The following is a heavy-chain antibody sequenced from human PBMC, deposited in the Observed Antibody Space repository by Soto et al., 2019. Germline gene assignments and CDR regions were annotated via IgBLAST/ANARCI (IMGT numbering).Heavy chain of an antibody. Sequence: GGSLRLSCAASGFTFSSYAMSWVRQAPGKGLEWVSAISGSGGNTYYADSVKGRFTISRDNSKNTLYLQMNSLRAEDTAVYYCAKGVTYYYGSGSSYWGQGTLVTVSS. J-gene: IGHJ4*02. V-gene: IGHV3-23*01. D-gene: IGHD3-10*01. CDR1: GFTFSSYA. CDR2: ISGSGGNT. CDR3: AKGVTYYYGSGSSY.